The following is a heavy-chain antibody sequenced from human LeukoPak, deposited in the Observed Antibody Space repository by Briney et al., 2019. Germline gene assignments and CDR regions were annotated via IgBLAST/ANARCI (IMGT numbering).Heavy chain of an antibody. CDR2: TNPNSGGT. V-gene: IGHV1-2*02. Sequence: ASVKVSCEASGYTFTGYYMQWVRQAPGHGLEWMAWTNPNSGGTNYAQKFQGRVTMTRDTSISTAYMELSRLRSDDTAVYYCARSPIRGYYYMDVWGKGTTVTVSS. CDR1: GYTFTGYY. CDR3: ARSPIRGYYYMDV. J-gene: IGHJ6*03.